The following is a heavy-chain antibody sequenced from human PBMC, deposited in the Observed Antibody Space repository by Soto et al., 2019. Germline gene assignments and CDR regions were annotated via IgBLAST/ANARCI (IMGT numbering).Heavy chain of an antibody. CDR3: ARDVGEMATQSDAFDI. D-gene: IGHD5-12*01. J-gene: IGHJ3*02. CDR2: IIPIFGTA. Sequence: VKVSCKASGGTFSSYAISWVRQAPGQGLEWMGGIIPIFGTANYAQKFQGRVTITADESTSTAYMELSSLRSEDTAVYYCARDVGEMATQSDAFDIWGQGTMVTVSS. V-gene: IGHV1-69*13. CDR1: GGTFSSYA.